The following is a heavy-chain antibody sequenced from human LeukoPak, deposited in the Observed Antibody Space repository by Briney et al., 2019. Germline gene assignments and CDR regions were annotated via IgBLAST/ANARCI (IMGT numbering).Heavy chain of an antibody. V-gene: IGHV3-11*04. D-gene: IGHD4-17*01. J-gene: IGHJ6*03. CDR1: GFTFSDYY. CDR3: ASGGYGDYVPFYYYYMDV. CDR2: ISSSGSTI. Sequence: GGSLRLSCAASGFTFSDYYMSWIRQAPGKGLEWVSCISSSGSTIYYADSVKGRFTISRDNAKNSLYLQMNSLRAEDTAVYYCASGGYGDYVPFYYYYMDVWGKGTTVTVSS.